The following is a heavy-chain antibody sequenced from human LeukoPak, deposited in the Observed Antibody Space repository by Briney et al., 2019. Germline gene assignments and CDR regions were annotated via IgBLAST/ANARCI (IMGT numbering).Heavy chain of an antibody. Sequence: GGSLRLSCAASGFTFSDYYMSWIRQAPGKGLEWVSYISSSGSTIYYADSVKGRFTISRDNAKNSLYLQMNSLRAEDTAEYYCARDLAAYYGSGSYPLDYWGQGTLVTVSS. CDR2: ISSSGSTI. V-gene: IGHV3-11*01. CDR1: GFTFSDYY. CDR3: ARDLAAYYGSGSYPLDY. D-gene: IGHD3-10*01. J-gene: IGHJ4*02.